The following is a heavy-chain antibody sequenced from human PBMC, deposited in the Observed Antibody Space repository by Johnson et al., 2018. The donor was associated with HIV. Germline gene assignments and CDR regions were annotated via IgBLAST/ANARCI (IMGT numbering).Heavy chain of an antibody. J-gene: IGHJ3*02. D-gene: IGHD2-21*01. CDR3: TTVDCGGDCDSGHAFDI. CDR1: GITVNTNY. V-gene: IGHV3-23*04. Sequence: VQLVESGGGLVQSGESLRLSCAASGITVNTNYMSWVRRAPGKGLEWVSVISGSGGSTYYADSVKGRFTISRDNSKTTLYRQMNSLKTEDTAVYYCTTVDCGGDCDSGHAFDIWGQGTMVTVSS. CDR2: ISGSGGST.